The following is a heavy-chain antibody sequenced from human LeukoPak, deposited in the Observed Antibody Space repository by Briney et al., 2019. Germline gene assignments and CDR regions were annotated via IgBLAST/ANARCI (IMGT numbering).Heavy chain of an antibody. D-gene: IGHD3-16*01. V-gene: IGHV3-23*01. J-gene: IGHJ2*01. Sequence: GGSPRLSCAASGYTFYNYAVTWVRQAPGKGLEWVSSISHDGASTHYADSVKGRFTISRDNSKNTVFLQMDSLRAEDTAVYFCAKYGSGQLWLLGWYFDFWGRGTLVSVSS. CDR1: GYTFYNYA. CDR3: AKYGSGQLWLLGWYFDF. CDR2: ISHDGAST.